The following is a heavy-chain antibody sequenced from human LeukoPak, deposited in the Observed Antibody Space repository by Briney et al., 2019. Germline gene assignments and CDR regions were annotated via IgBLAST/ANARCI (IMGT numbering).Heavy chain of an antibody. J-gene: IGHJ3*02. CDR3: ARLGSTFDI. CDR2: IFYSGGS. Sequence: SETLSLTCTVSGGSISDSSHYWTWIRQPPGKGLEWIGYIFYSGGSNYNPSLESRVTISVDTSKNHFSLKLSSVTAADTAVYYCARLGSTFDIWGQGTMVTVSS. CDR1: GGSISDSSHY. V-gene: IGHV4-61*03. D-gene: IGHD2-2*01.